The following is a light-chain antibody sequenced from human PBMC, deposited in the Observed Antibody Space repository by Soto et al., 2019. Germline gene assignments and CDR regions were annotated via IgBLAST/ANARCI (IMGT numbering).Light chain of an antibody. CDR3: QQYGSSLIT. J-gene: IGKJ5*01. CDR1: QSVGSD. Sequence: EIVITQSPATPSVSPGERATLSRRASQSVGSDLAWYQQKPGQAPRLLIYGASSRATGIPDRFSGSGSGTDFTLIINRLEPEDFAAYYCQQYGSSLITFGQGTRLEIK. V-gene: IGKV3-20*01. CDR2: GAS.